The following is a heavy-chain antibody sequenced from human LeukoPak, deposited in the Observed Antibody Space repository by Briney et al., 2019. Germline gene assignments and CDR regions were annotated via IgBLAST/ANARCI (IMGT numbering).Heavy chain of an antibody. J-gene: IGHJ4*02. CDR1: ALTLSSYW. Sequence: AGRSRRLSCAASALTLSSYWIQCVRQVPGNGLVWVSRINIDGTGTTYADSVKGRFTISRHNAKNTLYLQMNSLRAEDTAVYYCGRDYFGSVEYWGQGTLVTVSS. CDR3: GRDYFGSVEY. V-gene: IGHV3-74*01. D-gene: IGHD2/OR15-2a*01. CDR2: INIDGTGT.